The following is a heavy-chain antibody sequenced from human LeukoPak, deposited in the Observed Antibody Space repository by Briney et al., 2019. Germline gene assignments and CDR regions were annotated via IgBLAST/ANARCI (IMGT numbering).Heavy chain of an antibody. CDR2: INTKSGDA. Sequence: WASVKVSCKASGSTFSDYHINWVRQASGQGPEWMGWINTKSGDAKYNQAFQGRVTMTRDTSISTAYMELNRLRSDDTAMYYCARGEYSNGYPYRLDSWGQGTLVTVSS. V-gene: IGHV1-2*02. CDR1: GSTFSDYH. J-gene: IGHJ4*02. CDR3: ARGEYSNGYPYRLDS. D-gene: IGHD3-16*01.